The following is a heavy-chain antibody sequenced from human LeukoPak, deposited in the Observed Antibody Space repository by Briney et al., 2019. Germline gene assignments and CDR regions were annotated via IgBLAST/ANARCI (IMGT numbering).Heavy chain of an antibody. D-gene: IGHD5-24*01. CDR1: GFAVSSNY. J-gene: IGHJ4*02. CDR2: IYGGGNI. V-gene: IGHV3-53*01. Sequence: GGSLRLSCAASGFAVSSNYMNWVRQAPGKGLEWVSVIYGGGNIYYADSVKGRFTISRDNSKNTLYLQMNSLRAEDTAVYYCARGAGYNYPYYFDYWGQGTLVTVSS. CDR3: ARGAGYNYPYYFDY.